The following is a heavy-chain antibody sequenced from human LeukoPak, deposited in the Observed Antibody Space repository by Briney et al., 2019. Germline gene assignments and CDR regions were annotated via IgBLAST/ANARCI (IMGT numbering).Heavy chain of an antibody. J-gene: IGHJ3*02. Sequence: SETLSLTCTVSGGSISSSSYYWGWIRQPPGKGLEWIGSIYYSGSTYYNPSLKSRVTISVDTSKNQFSLKLSSVTAADTAVYYCARRSYDILTGTDRKERNAFDIWGQGTMVTVSS. CDR1: GGSISSSSYY. D-gene: IGHD3-9*01. CDR3: ARRSYDILTGTDRKERNAFDI. CDR2: IYYSGST. V-gene: IGHV4-39*01.